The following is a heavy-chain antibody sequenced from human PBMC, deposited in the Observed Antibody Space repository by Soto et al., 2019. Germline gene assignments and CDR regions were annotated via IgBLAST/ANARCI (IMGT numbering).Heavy chain of an antibody. J-gene: IGHJ5*01. D-gene: IGHD5-18*01. V-gene: IGHV4-61*08. Sequence: SETLSLTCTVSGGSIGSGGYYWSWIRQPPGRGLEWIGHIFYSGSTNYNPALKSRVTISVDTSKSQFSLKLSSVTAADTAVYYCAKDSGYNYGYFRWFDYWGRGTLVTVSS. CDR2: IFYSGST. CDR3: AKDSGYNYGYFRWFDY. CDR1: GGSIGSGGYY.